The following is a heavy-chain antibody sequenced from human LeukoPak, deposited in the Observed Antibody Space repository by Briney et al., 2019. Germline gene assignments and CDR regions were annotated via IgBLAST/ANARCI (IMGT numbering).Heavy chain of an antibody. CDR3: AKEIGSSWYFDY. D-gene: IGHD6-13*01. V-gene: IGHV3-30*02. Sequence: GGSLRLSCAASGFTFSSYGMHWVRQAPGKGLEWVAFIRYDGSNKYYADSVKGRFTISRDNSKNTLYLQMNSLRAEDTAVYYCAKEIGSSWYFDYWGQGTLVTVSS. CDR2: IRYDGSNK. CDR1: GFTFSSYG. J-gene: IGHJ4*02.